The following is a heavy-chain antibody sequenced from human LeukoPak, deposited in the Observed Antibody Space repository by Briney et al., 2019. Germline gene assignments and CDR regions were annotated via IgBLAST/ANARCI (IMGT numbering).Heavy chain of an antibody. CDR3: TRDTVWLQFKY. CDR2: IGKDGSEK. Sequence: GGSLRLSCAASGFDFSTYWMVWVRQAPGKGLEWVASIGKDGSEKAYVDSVKGRFTISRDNARSSLFLQMSSLRLDDTAVYYCTRDTVWLQFKYWGQGALVTVYS. J-gene: IGHJ4*02. D-gene: IGHD5-24*01. V-gene: IGHV3-7*01. CDR1: GFDFSTYW.